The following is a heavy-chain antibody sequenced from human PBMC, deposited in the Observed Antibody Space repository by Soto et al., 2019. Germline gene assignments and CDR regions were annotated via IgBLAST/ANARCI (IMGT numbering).Heavy chain of an antibody. CDR3: ATTYCAADCPHRDLHY. Sequence: QVQLVQSGAEVKAPGASVTVACKAYGYILSSYNMHWVRQAPGQGLEWMGMINPSGGRTSYAQKYHDRVTMTRDTSTKTVEMELSSLRSDDTAVYYCATTYCAADCPHRDLHYWGQGTLVTVSS. CDR1: GYILSSYN. CDR2: INPSGGRT. D-gene: IGHD2-21*02. J-gene: IGHJ4*02. V-gene: IGHV1-46*01.